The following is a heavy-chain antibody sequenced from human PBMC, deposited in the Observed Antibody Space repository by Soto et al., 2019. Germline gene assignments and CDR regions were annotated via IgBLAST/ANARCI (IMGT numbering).Heavy chain of an antibody. V-gene: IGHV3-49*04. CDR3: GRSSLSGPDY. CDR1: GFTFRDYA. J-gene: IGHJ4*02. D-gene: IGHD3-9*01. CDR2: IRSKAYGEIP. Sequence: GGSLRLSCTVSGFTFRDYAVNWARQAPGKGLEWVGFIRSKAYGEIPEYAASVKGRFTIFRDDSKAIAYLQMNSLKTEDTAVYYCGRSSLSGPDYWGQGTLVTVSS.